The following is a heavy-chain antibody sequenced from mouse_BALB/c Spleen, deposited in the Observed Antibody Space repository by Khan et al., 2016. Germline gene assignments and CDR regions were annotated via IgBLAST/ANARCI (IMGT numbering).Heavy chain of an antibody. CDR2: INTYTGKP. V-gene: IGHV9-3-1*01. Sequence: QIQLVQSGPELKKPGETVKISCKASGYTFTKYGMNWVKQAPGKDLKWMGWINTYTGKPTYADDFKGRFAFSLETSANTAYLQINNLKNGDTATYFWARQNNYVDWAYYFDYWGRGTTLTVSS. D-gene: IGHD2-13*01. CDR1: GYTFTKYG. CDR3: ARQNNYVDWAYYFDY. J-gene: IGHJ2*01.